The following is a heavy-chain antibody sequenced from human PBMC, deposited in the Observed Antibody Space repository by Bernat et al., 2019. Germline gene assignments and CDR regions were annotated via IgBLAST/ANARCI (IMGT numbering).Heavy chain of an antibody. D-gene: IGHD2-2*01. Sequence: QLQLQESGPGLVKPSETLSLTCTVSGGSISSSSYYWGWIRQPPGKGLEWIGSIYYSGSTYYNPSLKSRVTISVDTSKNQFSLKLSSVTAADTAVYYCAREPVGVPVFDYWGQGTLVTVSS. CDR1: GGSISSSSYY. J-gene: IGHJ4*02. CDR2: IYYSGST. V-gene: IGHV4-39*02. CDR3: AREPVGVPVFDY.